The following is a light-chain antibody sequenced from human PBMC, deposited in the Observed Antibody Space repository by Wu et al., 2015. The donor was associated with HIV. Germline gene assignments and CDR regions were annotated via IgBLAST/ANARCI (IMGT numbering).Light chain of an antibody. CDR1: QGISTY. J-gene: IGKJ4*01. CDR2: AAS. CDR3: QQLNSYPLT. Sequence: IQLTQSPSSLSASVGDRVTITCRASQGISTYLAWYQQKSGTAPKLLIYAASTLQSGVPSRFSGSGSGTDFTLTISSLQPEDVATYYCQQLNSYPLTFGGGT. V-gene: IGKV1-9*01.